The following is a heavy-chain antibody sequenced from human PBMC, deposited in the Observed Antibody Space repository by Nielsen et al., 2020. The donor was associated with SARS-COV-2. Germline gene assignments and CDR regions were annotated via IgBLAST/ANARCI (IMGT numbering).Heavy chain of an antibody. CDR1: GFTVSSNY. Sequence: GESLKISCAASGFTVSSNYMSWVRQAPGKGLEWVSVIYSGGSTYYADSVKGRFTISRDNSKNSLYLQMNSLRAEDTAVYYCATIIYLYYFDYWGQGTLVTVSS. D-gene: IGHD2-2*02. V-gene: IGHV3-66*01. CDR3: ATIIYLYYFDY. J-gene: IGHJ4*02. CDR2: IYSGGST.